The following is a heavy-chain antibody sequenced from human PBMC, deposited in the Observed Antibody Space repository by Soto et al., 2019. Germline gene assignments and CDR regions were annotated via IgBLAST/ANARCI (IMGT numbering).Heavy chain of an antibody. D-gene: IGHD5-12*01. CDR1: GGSISSSSYY. Sequence: SETLSLTCTVSGGSISSSSYYWGWIRQPPGKGLEWIGSIYYSGSTYYNPSLKSRVTVSADTSKNQFSLKLNSVTAADTAVYYCARARGYSGYVGNWFDPWGQGTLVTVSS. J-gene: IGHJ5*02. V-gene: IGHV4-39*07. CDR3: ARARGYSGYVGNWFDP. CDR2: IYYSGST.